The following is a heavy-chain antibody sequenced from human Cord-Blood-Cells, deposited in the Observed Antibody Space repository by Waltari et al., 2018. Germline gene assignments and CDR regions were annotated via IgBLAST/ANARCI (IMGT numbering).Heavy chain of an antibody. Sequence: QVQLQESGPGLVKPSETLSLTCTVSGYSISSGYYWGWIRQPPGKGLEWIGSIYHSGSTYYNPALKSRVTMSVDTSKNQFALKLSSVTAADTAVYYCARVGRCSSTSCYWYFDLWGRGTLVTVSS. V-gene: IGHV4-38-2*02. CDR2: IYHSGST. CDR3: ARVGRCSSTSCYWYFDL. D-gene: IGHD2-2*01. CDR1: GYSISSGYY. J-gene: IGHJ2*01.